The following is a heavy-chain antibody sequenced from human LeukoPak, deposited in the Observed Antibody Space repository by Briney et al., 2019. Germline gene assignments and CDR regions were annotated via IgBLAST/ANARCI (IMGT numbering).Heavy chain of an antibody. V-gene: IGHV4-34*01. D-gene: IGHD3-10*01. Sequence: SETLSLTCAVYGGSFSGYYWSWIRQPPGKGLEWIGEINHSGSTNYNPSLKSRVTISVDTSKNPFSLKLSSVTAADTAVYYCARTFGELLSYWGQGTLVTVSS. CDR1: GGSFSGYY. CDR2: INHSGST. J-gene: IGHJ4*02. CDR3: ARTFGELLSY.